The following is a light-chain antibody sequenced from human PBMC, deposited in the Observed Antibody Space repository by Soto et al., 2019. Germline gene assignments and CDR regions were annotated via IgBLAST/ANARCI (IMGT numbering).Light chain of an antibody. Sequence: EIVMTQSPANLSVSPGERATLSCRASQSVGSDLAWYQQKPGQAPRLLIYDVYTRATGIPARFSGSGSGTEFTLTISGLQSEDFAVYYCQQYNKWPPITFGQGTRLEIK. V-gene: IGKV3-15*01. CDR1: QSVGSD. J-gene: IGKJ5*01. CDR3: QQYNKWPPIT. CDR2: DVY.